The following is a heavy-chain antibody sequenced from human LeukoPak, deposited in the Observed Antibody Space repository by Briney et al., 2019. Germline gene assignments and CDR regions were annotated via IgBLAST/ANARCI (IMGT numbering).Heavy chain of an antibody. V-gene: IGHV3-23*01. CDR1: GFTFSSYV. D-gene: IGHD6-19*01. J-gene: IGHJ4*02. CDR2: VTGSGGST. Sequence: PGGSLRLSCAASGFTFSSYVMSWVRQAPGKGLERVSTVTGSGGSTYYADSVKGRFTISRDNSKNTLYLQMNSLRAEDTAIYYCAKLGGYSSTSSDHWGQGSLVTVSS. CDR3: AKLGGYSSTSSDH.